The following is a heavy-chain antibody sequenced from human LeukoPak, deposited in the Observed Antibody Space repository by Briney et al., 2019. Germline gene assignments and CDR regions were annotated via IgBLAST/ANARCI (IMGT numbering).Heavy chain of an antibody. V-gene: IGHV3-23*01. Sequence: GGSLRLSCAASGFILSTHGMHWVRQAPGKGLEWVSAISGSGGSTYYADSVKGRFTISRDNSKNTLYLQMNSLRAEDTAVYYCAKDGRGYSYGSSFDYWGQGTLVTVSS. CDR2: ISGSGGST. J-gene: IGHJ4*02. CDR1: GFILSTHG. CDR3: AKDGRGYSYGSSFDY. D-gene: IGHD5-18*01.